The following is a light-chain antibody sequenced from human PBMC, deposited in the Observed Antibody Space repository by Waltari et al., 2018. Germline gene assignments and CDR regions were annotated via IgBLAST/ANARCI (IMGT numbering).Light chain of an antibody. CDR3: QHRSNWPPLT. CDR2: DAS. Sequence: EIVLTHSPTTLSLSPEERATLSCRASQSVSSYLAWYQQKPGQAPRLLIYDASNRATGSPARFSSSGSATDFILTIISLEPEDYAVYYCQHRSNWPPLTFGQGTRLEIK. V-gene: IGKV3-11*01. CDR1: QSVSSY. J-gene: IGKJ5*01.